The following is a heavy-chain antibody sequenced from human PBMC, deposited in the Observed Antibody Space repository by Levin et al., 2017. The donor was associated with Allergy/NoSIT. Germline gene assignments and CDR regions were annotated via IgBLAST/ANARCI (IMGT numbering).Heavy chain of an antibody. CDR1: GFPFSAYG. CDR3: ARDRSGNYFYF. Sequence: GESLKISFAASGFPFSAYGMHWIRQGPGKGLEWVAVIYFDGSKTYYADSVEGRFTISRDNSKNTVYLQMDSLRGDDTAVYYCARDRSGNYFYFWGQGTQVTVSS. V-gene: IGHV3-33*01. D-gene: IGHD2/OR15-2a*01. CDR2: IYFDGSKT. J-gene: IGHJ4*02.